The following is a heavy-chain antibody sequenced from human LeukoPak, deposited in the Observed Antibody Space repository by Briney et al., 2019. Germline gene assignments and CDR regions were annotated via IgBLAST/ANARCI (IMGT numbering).Heavy chain of an antibody. J-gene: IGHJ4*02. D-gene: IGHD5-18*01. V-gene: IGHV1-46*01. CDR1: GYTFTSYY. CDR2: INPSGGST. Sequence: ASVKVSCKASGYTFTSYYMHWVRQAPGQGLEWMGIINPSGGSTSYAQKFQGRVTMIRDTFTSTVYMELSSLRSEDTAVYYCARVGSGYSYGSPFDYWGQGTLVTVSS. CDR3: ARVGSGYSYGSPFDY.